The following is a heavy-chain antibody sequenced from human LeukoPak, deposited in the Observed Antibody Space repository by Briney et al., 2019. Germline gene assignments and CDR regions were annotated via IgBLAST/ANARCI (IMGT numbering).Heavy chain of an antibody. J-gene: IGHJ6*03. D-gene: IGHD2-15*01. CDR3: GRDALVGYLSYYYMDV. CDR1: GGAITSHY. Sequence: SETLSLTCTVSGGAITSHYWTWIRQSPVKGLEWIGDISNSGSTSYNPSLKSRVTISIDTSKNQFSLKLSSVTAADTAVYYCGRDALVGYLSYYYMDVWGKGTTVTVSS. CDR2: ISNSGST. V-gene: IGHV4-59*11.